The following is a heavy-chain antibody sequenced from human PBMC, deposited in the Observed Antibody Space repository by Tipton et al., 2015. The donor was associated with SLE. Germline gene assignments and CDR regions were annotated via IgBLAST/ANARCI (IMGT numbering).Heavy chain of an antibody. CDR1: GFTFSSYA. D-gene: IGHD6-13*01. V-gene: IGHV4-59*01. Sequence: LRLSCSASGFTFSSYAMHWVRQAPGKGLEWIGYFYYSGSTNYNPSLKSRVTISVDTSKNQFSLKLSSVTAADTAVYYCARDRQPEIAAAGIRYFDYWGQGTLVTVSS. CDR3: ARDRQPEIAAAGIRYFDY. J-gene: IGHJ4*02. CDR2: FYYSGST.